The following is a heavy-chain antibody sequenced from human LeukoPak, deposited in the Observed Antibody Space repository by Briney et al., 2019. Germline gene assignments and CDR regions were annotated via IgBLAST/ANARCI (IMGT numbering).Heavy chain of an antibody. CDR1: GGSISGYY. J-gene: IGHJ3*02. CDR2: IYYNGNT. Sequence: SETLSLTCTVSGGSISGYYWSWIRQHPGKGLEWIGYIYYNGNTYYNPSLKSRLTISGDTSENQFSLKLSSVTAADTAVYYCVRNFDSYNAFDIWGQGTVVTVSS. D-gene: IGHD3-22*01. CDR3: VRNFDSYNAFDI. V-gene: IGHV4-31*03.